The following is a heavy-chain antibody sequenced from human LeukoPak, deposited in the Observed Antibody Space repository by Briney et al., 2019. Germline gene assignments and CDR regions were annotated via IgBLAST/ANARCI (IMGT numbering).Heavy chain of an antibody. V-gene: IGHV4-34*01. D-gene: IGHD3-9*01. CDR2: INHSGST. J-gene: IGHJ4*02. CDR3: ARRRFDWLFYTFHFDY. CDR1: GGSFSGYY. Sequence: SETLSLTRAVYGGSFSGYYWSWIRQPPGKGLEWIGEINHSGSTNYNPSLKSRVTISVDTSKNQFSLKLSSVTAADTAVYYCARRRFDWLFYTFHFDYWGQGTLVTVSS.